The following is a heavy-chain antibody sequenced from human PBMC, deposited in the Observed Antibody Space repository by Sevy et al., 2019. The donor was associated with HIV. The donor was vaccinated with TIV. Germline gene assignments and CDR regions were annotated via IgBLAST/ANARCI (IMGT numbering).Heavy chain of an antibody. D-gene: IGHD3-3*01. CDR2: IRSKANSYAT. Sequence: GGSLRLSCAASGFTFSGSAMHWVRQASGKGLEWVGRIRSKANSYATAYAASVKGRFTISRDDSKNTAYLQMNSLKTEDTAVYYCTRAPTYYDFWSGYYTNPPFGYYYYGMDVWGQGTTVTVSS. CDR3: TRAPTYYDFWSGYYTNPPFGYYYYGMDV. J-gene: IGHJ6*02. CDR1: GFTFSGSA. V-gene: IGHV3-73*01.